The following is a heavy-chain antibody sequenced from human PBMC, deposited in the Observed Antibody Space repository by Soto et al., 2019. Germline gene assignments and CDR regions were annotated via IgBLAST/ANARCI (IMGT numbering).Heavy chain of an antibody. J-gene: IGHJ4*02. Sequence: GGSLRLSCVASGFTFSSYSMNWVRQAPGKGLEWVSSISSSSSYIYYADSVKGRFTISRDNAKNSLYLQMNSLRAEDTAVYYCASSGPTPFFDYWGQGTLVTVSS. CDR3: ASSGPTPFFDY. D-gene: IGHD6-19*01. CDR1: GFTFSSYS. CDR2: ISSSSSYI. V-gene: IGHV3-21*01.